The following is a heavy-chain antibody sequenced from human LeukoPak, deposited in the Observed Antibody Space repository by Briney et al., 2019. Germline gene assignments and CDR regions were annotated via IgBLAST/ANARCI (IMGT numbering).Heavy chain of an antibody. CDR1: GGSISSYY. CDR2: IYYSGST. CDR3: ARTYCGGDCYSGYYYYMDV. D-gene: IGHD2-21*02. Sequence: SETLSLTCTASGGSISSYYWSWIRQPPGKGLEWIGSIYYSGSTNYNPSLKSRVTISVDTSKNQFSLKLSSVNAADTAVYYCARTYCGGDCYSGYYYYMDVWGKGTTVTVSS. V-gene: IGHV4-59*08. J-gene: IGHJ6*03.